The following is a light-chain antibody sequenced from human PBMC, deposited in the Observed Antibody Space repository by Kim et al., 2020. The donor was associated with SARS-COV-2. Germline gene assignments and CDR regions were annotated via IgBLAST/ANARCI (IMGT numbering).Light chain of an antibody. CDR1: SGYSNYK. Sequence: GTLSSGYSNYKVDWYQQRPGKGPRFVMRVGTGGIVGSKGDGIPDRFSVLGSGLNRYRTSKNIQEEDESDYHCGADHGSGSNFVWVFGGGTQLTVL. CDR3: GADHGSGSNFVWV. J-gene: IGLJ3*02. V-gene: IGLV9-49*01. CDR2: VGTGGIVG.